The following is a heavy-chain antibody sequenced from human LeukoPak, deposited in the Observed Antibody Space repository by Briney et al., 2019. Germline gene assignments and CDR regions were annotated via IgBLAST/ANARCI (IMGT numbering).Heavy chain of an antibody. D-gene: IGHD3-10*01. CDR3: AKDRGFGVFFQYYFDY. CDR1: GFTFSGYG. V-gene: IGHV3-30*18. Sequence: GGSLRLSCAASGFTFSGYGMHWVRQAPGKGLEWVAVISYDGSNKYYSDSVKGRFTISRDNSKNTLYLQMNSLRAEDTAVYYCAKDRGFGVFFQYYFDYWGQGTLVTVSS. CDR2: ISYDGSNK. J-gene: IGHJ4*02.